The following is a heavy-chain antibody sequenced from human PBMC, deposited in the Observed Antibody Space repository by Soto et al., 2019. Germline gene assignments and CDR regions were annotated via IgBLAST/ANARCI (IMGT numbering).Heavy chain of an antibody. V-gene: IGHV3-23*01. CDR1: GFTFSSYA. Sequence: GGSLRLSCAASGFTFSSYAMSWVRESPGKGLEWVSAISGSGGSTYYADSVKGRFTISRDNSKNTLYLQMNSLRAEDTAVYYCAKEESRVPAAGDYWGQGTLVTVSS. CDR2: ISGSGGST. J-gene: IGHJ4*02. CDR3: AKEESRVPAAGDY. D-gene: IGHD2-2*01.